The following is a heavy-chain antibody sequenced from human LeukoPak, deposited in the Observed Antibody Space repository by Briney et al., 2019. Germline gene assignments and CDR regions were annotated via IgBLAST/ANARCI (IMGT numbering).Heavy chain of an antibody. CDR1: DGSINTYY. CDR3: ARGGYYGSGNDFRFDP. J-gene: IGHJ5*02. D-gene: IGHD3-10*01. CDR2: IYTGGST. Sequence: SETLSLTCTVSDGSINTYYWSWIRQPAGKGLEWIGHIYTGGSTNYNPSLKSRVTMSLDTSKNQFSLKLSSVTAADTAVYYCARGGYYGSGNDFRFDPWGQGTLVTVSS. V-gene: IGHV4-4*07.